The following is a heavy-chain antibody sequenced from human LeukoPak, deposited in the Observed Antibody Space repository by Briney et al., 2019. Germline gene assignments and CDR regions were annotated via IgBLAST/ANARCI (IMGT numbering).Heavy chain of an antibody. J-gene: IGHJ5*02. CDR3: ARAVGYSSSSGGLDP. V-gene: IGHV4-30-2*01. CDR2: INHSGST. D-gene: IGHD6-6*01. CDR1: GGSISSGGYS. Sequence: SQTLSLTCAVSGGSISSGGYSWSWIRQPPGKGLEWVGEINHSGSTNYNPSLKSRVTISVDTSKNQFSLKLSSVTAADTAVYYCARAVGYSSSSGGLDPWGQGTLVTVSS.